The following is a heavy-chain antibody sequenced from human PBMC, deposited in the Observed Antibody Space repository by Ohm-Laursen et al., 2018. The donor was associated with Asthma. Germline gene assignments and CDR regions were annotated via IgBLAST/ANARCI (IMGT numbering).Heavy chain of an antibody. CDR2: ISGSGGST. CDR3: AKAASSSSIPDY. CDR1: GFTFSSYA. V-gene: IGHV3-23*01. Sequence: SLRLSCTASGFTFSSYAMSWVRQAPGKGLEWVSAISGSGGSTYYADSVKGRFTISRDNSKNTLYLQMNSLRAEDTALYYCAKAASSSSIPDYWGQGTLVTVSS. J-gene: IGHJ4*02. D-gene: IGHD6-6*01.